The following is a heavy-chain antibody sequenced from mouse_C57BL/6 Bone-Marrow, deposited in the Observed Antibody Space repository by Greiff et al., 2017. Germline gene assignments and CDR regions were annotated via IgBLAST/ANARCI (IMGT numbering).Heavy chain of an antibody. J-gene: IGHJ2*01. Sequence: VQLQQSGPELVKPGDSVQISCKASGYSFTGYFMNWVMQSHGKSLEWIGRINPYNGDTFYNQKFKGKATLTVDKSSSTAHMELRSLTSEDSSVYYCARYGGSHDDWGQGTTRTVSS. V-gene: IGHV1-20*01. CDR3: ARYGGSHDD. D-gene: IGHD1-1*01. CDR1: GYSFTGYF. CDR2: INPYNGDT.